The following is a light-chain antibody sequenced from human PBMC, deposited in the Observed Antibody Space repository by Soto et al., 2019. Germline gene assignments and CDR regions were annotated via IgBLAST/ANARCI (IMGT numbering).Light chain of an antibody. CDR3: QQYGSSPLT. Sequence: EIGLTQSPGNLSLSPGERATLSCRASQSVSSSYLAWYQQTPGQAPRLLIYGASSRATVIPDRFSGSGSGTDFNLTISRLEPEDFTVYYCQQYGSSPLTFGGGTKVEIK. J-gene: IGKJ4*01. CDR1: QSVSSSY. V-gene: IGKV3-20*01. CDR2: GAS.